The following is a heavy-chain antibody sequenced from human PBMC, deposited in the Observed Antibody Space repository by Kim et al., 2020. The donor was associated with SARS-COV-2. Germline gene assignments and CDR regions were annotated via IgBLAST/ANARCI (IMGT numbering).Heavy chain of an antibody. Sequence: YYSGSVKGRFTISRENAKNSLYLQMNSLRAGDTAVYYCARAQWLARYFDPWGRGTLVTVSS. CDR3: ARAQWLARYFDP. V-gene: IGHV3-13*01. D-gene: IGHD6-19*01. J-gene: IGHJ2*01.